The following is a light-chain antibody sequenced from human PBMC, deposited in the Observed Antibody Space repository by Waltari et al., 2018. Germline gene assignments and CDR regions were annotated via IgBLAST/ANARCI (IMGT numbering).Light chain of an antibody. Sequence: QSVLTQPPSASGTPGQRVTISCSGSSSNIGSNTVNWYQQLPGTAPKLLFYSNNPRPSGVPDRFSGSKSGTSASLAISGLQSEDEADYYCAAWDDSLNGFWVFGGGTKLTVL. CDR2: SNN. V-gene: IGLV1-44*01. CDR1: SSNIGSNT. CDR3: AAWDDSLNGFWV. J-gene: IGLJ3*02.